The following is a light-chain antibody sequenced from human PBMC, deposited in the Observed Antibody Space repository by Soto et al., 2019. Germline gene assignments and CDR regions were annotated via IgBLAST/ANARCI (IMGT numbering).Light chain of an antibody. CDR1: QRVTNSY. Sequence: EIVLTQSPGTLSLSPGERVTLSCRSSQRVTNSYLAWYQQKPGQAPRLLIYGASSRATGIPDRFSGGGSGPDFTLTISTLEPEDFAVYNCQQYGSSPLTFGQGTKVEI. CDR2: GAS. J-gene: IGKJ1*01. V-gene: IGKV3-20*01. CDR3: QQYGSSPLT.